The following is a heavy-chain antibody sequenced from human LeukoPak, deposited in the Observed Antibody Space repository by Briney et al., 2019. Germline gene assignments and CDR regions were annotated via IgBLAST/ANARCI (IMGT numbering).Heavy chain of an antibody. J-gene: IGHJ5*02. D-gene: IGHD3-10*01. Sequence: GGSLRLSCAASGFTFSSYGMHWVRQAPGKGLEWVAVIWYDGSNKYYADSVKGQFTISRDNSKNTLYLQMNSLRAEDTAVYYCARDTWFGDPRKNWFDPWGQGTLVTVSS. CDR3: ARDTWFGDPRKNWFDP. CDR1: GFTFSSYG. V-gene: IGHV3-33*01. CDR2: IWYDGSNK.